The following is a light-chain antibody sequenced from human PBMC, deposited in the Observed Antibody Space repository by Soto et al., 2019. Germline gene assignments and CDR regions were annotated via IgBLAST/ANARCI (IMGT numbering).Light chain of an antibody. CDR1: QSISSY. J-gene: IGKJ4*01. V-gene: IGKV1-39*01. CDR3: QQSYSTPH. Sequence: DIQMTQSPSSLSASVGDRVTITCRASQSISSYLNWYQQKPGKAPKLLIYAASSLQSGVPSRFSGSASATDFTLTISSLQPEDFATYYCQQSYSTPHFGGGTKVEIK. CDR2: AAS.